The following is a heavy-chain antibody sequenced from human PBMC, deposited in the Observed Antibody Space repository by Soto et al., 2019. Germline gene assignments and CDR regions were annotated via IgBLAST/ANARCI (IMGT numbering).Heavy chain of an antibody. CDR1: GYTFTSYG. CDR3: AREGIAVAGTPVFVWFDP. D-gene: IGHD6-19*01. J-gene: IGHJ5*02. V-gene: IGHV1-18*01. CDR2: ISAYNGNT. Sequence: QVQLVQSGAEVKKPGASVKVSCKASGYTFTSYGISWVRQAPGQGLEWMGWISAYNGNTNYAQKLQGRVTMTTDTSTSTTDMELRSLRSDDTAVYYCAREGIAVAGTPVFVWFDPWGQGTLVTVSS.